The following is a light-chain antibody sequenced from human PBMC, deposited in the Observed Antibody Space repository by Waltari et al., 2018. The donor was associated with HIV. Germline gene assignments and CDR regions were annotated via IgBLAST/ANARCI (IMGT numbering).Light chain of an antibody. CDR2: RNN. Sequence: QSVLTQPPSASGTPGQRVTISCSGSSSNIGSNFVYWYHQLPGTAPKLLIYRNNPRPSGVPDRFSGSKSGTSASLAISGLRSEDEADYYCAAWDDSHYVFGTGTKVTVL. CDR3: AAWDDSHYV. J-gene: IGLJ1*01. CDR1: SSNIGSNF. V-gene: IGLV1-47*01.